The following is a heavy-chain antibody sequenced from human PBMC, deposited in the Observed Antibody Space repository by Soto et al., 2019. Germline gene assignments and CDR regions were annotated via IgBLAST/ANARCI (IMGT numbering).Heavy chain of an antibody. V-gene: IGHV5-51*01. J-gene: IGHJ4*02. CDR3: ARGLAYCGGDCPYFDY. Sequence: PGESLTISCKGSGYSFTSYWIGWVRQMPGKGLEWMGIIYPGDSDTRYSPSFQGQVTISADKSISTAYLQWSSLKASDTAMYYCARGLAYCGGDCPYFDYWGQGTLVTVSS. D-gene: IGHD2-21*02. CDR1: GYSFTSYW. CDR2: IYPGDSDT.